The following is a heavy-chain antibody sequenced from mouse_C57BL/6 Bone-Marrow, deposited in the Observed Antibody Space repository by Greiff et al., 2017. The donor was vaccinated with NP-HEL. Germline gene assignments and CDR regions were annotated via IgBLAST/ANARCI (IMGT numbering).Heavy chain of an antibody. J-gene: IGHJ2*01. CDR3: ARRHGITTVVAAGIDY. Sequence: QVQLQQSGAELVRPGTSVKVSCKASGYAFTNYLIEWVKQRPGQGLEWIGVINPGSGGTNYNEKFKGKATLTADKSSSTAYMQLSSLTSEDSAVYFCARRHGITTVVAAGIDYWGQGTTLTVSS. V-gene: IGHV1-54*01. D-gene: IGHD1-1*01. CDR1: GYAFTNYL. CDR2: INPGSGGT.